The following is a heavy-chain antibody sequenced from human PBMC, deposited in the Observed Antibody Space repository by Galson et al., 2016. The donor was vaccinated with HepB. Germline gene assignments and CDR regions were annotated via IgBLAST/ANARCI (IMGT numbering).Heavy chain of an antibody. CDR1: GFTVSSSY. J-gene: IGHJ4*02. CDR2: IYAGGST. CDR3: VRDSAAAWGFFDH. Sequence: SLRLSCAVSGFTVSSSYMTWVRQAPGKGLEWVSLIYAGGSTYYGDSVKGRFTISRDKSKNTLYLQMNSLRVEDTAVYYCVRDSAAAWGFFDHWGQGSLVTVSS. V-gene: IGHV3-53*01. D-gene: IGHD6-13*01.